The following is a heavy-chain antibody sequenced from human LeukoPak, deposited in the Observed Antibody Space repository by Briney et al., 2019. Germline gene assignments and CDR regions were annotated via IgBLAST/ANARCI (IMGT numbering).Heavy chain of an antibody. CDR2: IWYDGSNK. CDR3: ARRYFDY. CDR1: GFTFSSYG. Sequence: PGRSLRLSCAASGFTFSSYGMHWVRQAPGKGLEWVAVIWYDGSNKYYADSVKGPFTISRDNSKNSLYLQMNSLRAEDTAVYYCARRYFDYWGQGTLVTVSS. V-gene: IGHV3-33*01. J-gene: IGHJ4*02.